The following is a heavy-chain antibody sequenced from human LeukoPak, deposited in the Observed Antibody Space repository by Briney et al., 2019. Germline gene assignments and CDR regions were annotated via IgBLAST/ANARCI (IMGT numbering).Heavy chain of an antibody. CDR1: GYTFTGYY. V-gene: IGHV1-2*02. J-gene: IGHJ3*02. CDR3: AREEDCSSTSCHTWYAFDI. CDR2: INPNSGGT. Sequence: ASVKVSCKASGYTFTGYYMHWVRQAPGQGLEWMGWINPNSGGTNYAQKFQGRVTMTRDTSISTAYMELSRLRSDDTAVYYCAREEDCSSTSCHTWYAFDIWGQGTMVTVSS. D-gene: IGHD2-2*02.